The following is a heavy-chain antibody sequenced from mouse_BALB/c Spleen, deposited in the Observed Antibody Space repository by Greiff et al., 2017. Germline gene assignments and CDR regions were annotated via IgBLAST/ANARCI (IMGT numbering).Heavy chain of an antibody. J-gene: IGHJ4*01. V-gene: IGHV14-3*02. CDR3: AREGGVLHYYAMDY. CDR1: GFNIKDTY. Sequence: EVQLQQSGAELVKPGASVKLSCTASGFNIKDTYMHWVKQRPEQGLEWIGRIDPANGNTKYDPKFQGKATITADTSSNTAYLQLSSLTSEDTAVYYCAREGGVLHYYAMDYWGQGTSVTVSS. D-gene: IGHD2-14*01. CDR2: IDPANGNT.